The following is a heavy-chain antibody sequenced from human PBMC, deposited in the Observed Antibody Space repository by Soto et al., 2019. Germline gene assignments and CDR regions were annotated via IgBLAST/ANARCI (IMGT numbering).Heavy chain of an antibody. CDR2: INAGNGNT. V-gene: IGHV1-3*01. D-gene: IGHD2-15*01. CDR3: ARDGSYCSGGSCYYSPFGY. Sequence: ASVKVSCKASGYTFTSYAMHWVRQAPGQRLEWMGWINAGNGNTKYSQKFQGRVTITRDTSASTAYMELSSLRSEDTAVYYCARDGSYCSGGSCYYSPFGYWGQGTLVTVSS. J-gene: IGHJ4*02. CDR1: GYTFTSYA.